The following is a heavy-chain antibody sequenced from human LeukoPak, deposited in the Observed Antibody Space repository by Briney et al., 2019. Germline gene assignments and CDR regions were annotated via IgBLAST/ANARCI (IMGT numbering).Heavy chain of an antibody. Sequence: RAGGSLRLSCAASGFTFSTYWMRWVRQAPGKGVEWVANIKQDGSAKYYVDSVEGRFTISRDNAKNSLYLQMNSLRAEDTAVYYCARDGVYSSSSPDYWGQGTLVTVSS. CDR3: ARDGVYSSSSPDY. J-gene: IGHJ4*02. CDR2: IKQDGSAK. V-gene: IGHV3-7*01. D-gene: IGHD6-6*01. CDR1: GFTFSTYW.